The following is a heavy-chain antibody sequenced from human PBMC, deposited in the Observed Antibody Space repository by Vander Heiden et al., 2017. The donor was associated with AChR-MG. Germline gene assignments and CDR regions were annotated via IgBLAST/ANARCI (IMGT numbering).Heavy chain of an antibody. CDR2: IVVGSGNT. CDR1: GFTFTSSA. Sequence: QMQLVQSGPEVKKPGTSVKVSCKASGFTFTSSAVQWVRQARGQRLEWIGWIVVGSGNTNYAQKFQERVTITRDMSTSTAYMELSSLRSEDTAVYYCAAAPDIVATGVTGHDAFDIWGQGTMVTVSS. CDR3: AAAPDIVATGVTGHDAFDI. D-gene: IGHD5-12*01. J-gene: IGHJ3*02. V-gene: IGHV1-58*01.